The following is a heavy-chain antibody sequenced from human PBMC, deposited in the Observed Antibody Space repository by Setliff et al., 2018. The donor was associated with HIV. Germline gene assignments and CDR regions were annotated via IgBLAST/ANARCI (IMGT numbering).Heavy chain of an antibody. D-gene: IGHD3-10*01. CDR1: GGSFTDYY. J-gene: IGHJ6*03. V-gene: IGHV4-34*01. CDR2: INHSGST. Sequence: SETLSLTCAVYGGSFTDYYWSWIRQPPGKGLEWIGEINHSGSTNYKPSLKSRVTMSGDTSKNQFSLNLGSVTAADTAVYYCARGVPPPLSMFRGVLRFGYMDVWGKGTTVTFSS. CDR3: ARGVPPPLSMFRGVLRFGYMDV.